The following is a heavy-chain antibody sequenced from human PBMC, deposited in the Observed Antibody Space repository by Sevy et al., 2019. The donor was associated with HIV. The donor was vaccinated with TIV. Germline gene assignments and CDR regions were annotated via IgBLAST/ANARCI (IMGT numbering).Heavy chain of an antibody. D-gene: IGHD3-16*01. CDR2: MHYSGIT. CDR3: ARDSSRADVTMIKGFDP. V-gene: IGHV4-31*03. J-gene: IGHJ5*01. CDR1: GDSISSSDYY. Sequence: SETLSLTCTVSGDSISSSDYYWSWIRQHPGKGLEWIGDMHYSGITYYSPSLKSRVLMSVDRSKNQLSLELTSVTAADTAVYYCARDSSRADVTMIKGFDPWGQGILVTVSS.